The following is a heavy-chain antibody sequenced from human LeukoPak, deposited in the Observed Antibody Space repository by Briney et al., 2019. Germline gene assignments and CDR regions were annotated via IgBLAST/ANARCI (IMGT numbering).Heavy chain of an antibody. D-gene: IGHD6-13*01. CDR3: AKDRSSSWTMDV. Sequence: GGSLRLSCAASGFTFSSYGMHWVRQAPGKGLEWVAYISNDGSYKYYADSMKGRFTISRDNSENTLNLQMNSLRGEDTAVYYCAKDRSSSWTMDVWGQGTTVTVSS. CDR2: ISNDGSYK. J-gene: IGHJ6*02. V-gene: IGHV3-30*18. CDR1: GFTFSSYG.